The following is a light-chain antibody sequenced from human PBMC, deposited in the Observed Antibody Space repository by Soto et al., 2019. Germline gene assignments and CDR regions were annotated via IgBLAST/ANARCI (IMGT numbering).Light chain of an antibody. CDR3: QQRSNWPPL. V-gene: IGKV3-11*01. J-gene: IGKJ3*01. CDR1: QSVSSY. Sequence: PGERATLSCRASQSVSSYLAWYQQKPGQAPRLLIYDASNRATGIPARFSGSGSGTDFTLTISSLEPEDFAVYYCQQRSNWPPLFGPGTKVDIK. CDR2: DAS.